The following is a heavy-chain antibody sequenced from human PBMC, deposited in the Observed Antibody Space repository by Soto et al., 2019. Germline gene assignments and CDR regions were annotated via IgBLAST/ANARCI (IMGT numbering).Heavy chain of an antibody. D-gene: IGHD3-10*01. CDR2: MNPNSGNT. Sequence: SVKVSCKASGYTFTSYDINWVRQATGQGLEWMGWMNPNSGNTGYAQKFQGRVTMTRNTSISTAYMELSSLRSEDTAVYYCARGVLWFGELFNSAYYYGMDVWGQGTTVTVSS. V-gene: IGHV1-8*01. CDR1: GYTFTSYD. CDR3: ARGVLWFGELFNSAYYYGMDV. J-gene: IGHJ6*02.